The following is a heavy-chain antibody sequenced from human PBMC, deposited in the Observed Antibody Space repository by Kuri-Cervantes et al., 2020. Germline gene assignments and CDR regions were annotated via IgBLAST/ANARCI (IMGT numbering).Heavy chain of an antibody. CDR1: GGTFSSYA. CDR3: ARDYGGNSGWFDP. Sequence: SVKVSCKASGGTFSSYAISWVRQAPGQGLEWMGGIIPIFGTANYAQKFQGRVTITADESTSTAYMELSRLRSDDTAVYYCARDYGGNSGWFDPWGQGTLVTVSS. V-gene: IGHV1-69*13. CDR2: IIPIFGTA. J-gene: IGHJ5*02. D-gene: IGHD4-23*01.